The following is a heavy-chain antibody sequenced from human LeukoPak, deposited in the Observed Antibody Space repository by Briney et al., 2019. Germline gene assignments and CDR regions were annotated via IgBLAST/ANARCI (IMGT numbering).Heavy chain of an antibody. Sequence: GGSLRLSCAASGFTFSNYAMTWVRQAPGKGLEGVSTISGGGDITHYADPVKGRFTISRDNSKNTLHLQMNSLRAEDTAVYYCAKVGAAVAGDFDYWGQGTLVTVSS. CDR3: AKVGAAVAGDFDY. D-gene: IGHD6-19*01. J-gene: IGHJ4*02. CDR1: GFTFSNYA. CDR2: ISGGGDIT. V-gene: IGHV3-23*01.